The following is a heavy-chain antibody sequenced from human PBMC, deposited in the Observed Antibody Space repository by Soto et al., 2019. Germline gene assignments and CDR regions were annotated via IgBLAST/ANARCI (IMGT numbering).Heavy chain of an antibody. CDR3: AKDQAYYDFWSGYYAYDAFDI. CDR2: ISYDGSNK. D-gene: IGHD3-3*01. CDR1: GFTFSSYG. J-gene: IGHJ3*02. V-gene: IGHV3-30*18. Sequence: QVQLVESGGGVVQPGRSLRLSCAASGFTFSSYGMHWVRQAPGKGLEWVAVISYDGSNKYYADSVKGRFTISRDNSKNPLYLQMNSLRAEDTAVYYCAKDQAYYDFWSGYYAYDAFDIWGQGTMVTVSS.